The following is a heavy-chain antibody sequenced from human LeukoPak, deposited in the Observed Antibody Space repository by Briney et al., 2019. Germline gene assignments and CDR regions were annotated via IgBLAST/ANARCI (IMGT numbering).Heavy chain of an antibody. J-gene: IGHJ3*02. CDR2: INPNSGGT. CDR3: ARLADIVVVPAAPDAFDI. CDR1: GYTFTGYY. Sequence: ASVTVSCKASGYTFTGYYMHWVRQAPGQGLEWMGWINPNSGGTNYAQKFQGRVTMTRDTSISTAYMELSRLRSDDTAVYYCARLADIVVVPAAPDAFDIWGQGTTVTVSS. D-gene: IGHD2-2*01. V-gene: IGHV1-2*02.